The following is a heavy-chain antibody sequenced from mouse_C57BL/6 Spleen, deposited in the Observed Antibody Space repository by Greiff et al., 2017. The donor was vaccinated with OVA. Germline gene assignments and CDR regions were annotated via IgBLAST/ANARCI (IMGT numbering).Heavy chain of an antibody. V-gene: IGHV1-15*01. J-gene: IGHJ2*01. CDR3: TRYHFDY. CDR1: GYTFTDYE. Sequence: QVQLQQSGAELVRPGASVTLSCKASGYTFTDYEMHWVKQTPVHGLEWIGAIDPETGGTAYNQKFKGKAILTADKSSSTAYMELRSLTSEDSAVYYCTRYHFDYWGQGTTLTFSS. CDR2: IDPETGGT.